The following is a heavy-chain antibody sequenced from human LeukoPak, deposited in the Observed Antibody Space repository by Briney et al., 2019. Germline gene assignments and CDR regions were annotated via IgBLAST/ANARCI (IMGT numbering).Heavy chain of an antibody. D-gene: IGHD3-3*01. V-gene: IGHV1-2*06. CDR2: INPNSGGT. CDR1: GYTFTGYY. Sequence: GASVKVSCKASGYTFTGYYMHWVRQAPGQGLEWMGRINPNSGGTNYAQKFQGRVTMTRDTSISTAYMELSRLRSDDTAVYYCARAEITIFGPTYRPADYWGQGTLVTVSS. J-gene: IGHJ4*02. CDR3: ARAEITIFGPTYRPADY.